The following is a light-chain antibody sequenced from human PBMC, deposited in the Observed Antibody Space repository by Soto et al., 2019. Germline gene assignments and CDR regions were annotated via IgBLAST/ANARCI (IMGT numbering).Light chain of an antibody. CDR1: QSVGNNY. CDR2: DAS. CDR3: QQYAASPRT. J-gene: IGKJ1*01. Sequence: EIVLTQSPATLSLSPGERATLSCGASQSVGNNYLAWFQQKPGLAPRLLIHDASTRATGIPDRFSGSGSGADFTLTISRLDPEDFAVYYCQQYAASPRTFGQGPKVDIK. V-gene: IGKV3D-20*01.